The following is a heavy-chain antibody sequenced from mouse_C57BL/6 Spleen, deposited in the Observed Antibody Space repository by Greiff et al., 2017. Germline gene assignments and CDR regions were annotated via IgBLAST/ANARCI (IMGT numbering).Heavy chain of an antibody. Sequence: EVKLQESGGGLVKPGGSLKLSCAASGFTFSSYAMSWVRQTPEKRLEWVATISDGGSYTYYPDKVKGRFTISIDNAKNNLYLQMSHLKSEDTAMYYCAREGPDAMDYWGQGTSVTVSS. CDR2: ISDGGSYT. CDR1: GFTFSSYA. CDR3: AREGPDAMDY. V-gene: IGHV5-4*01. J-gene: IGHJ4*01.